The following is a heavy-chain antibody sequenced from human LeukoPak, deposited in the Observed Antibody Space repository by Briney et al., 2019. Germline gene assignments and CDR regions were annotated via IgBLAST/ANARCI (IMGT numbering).Heavy chain of an antibody. V-gene: IGHV1-18*01. J-gene: IGHJ6*02. CDR3: ARGGRDGMDV. D-gene: IGHD3-10*01. CDR1: GYSFTSYG. Sequence: ASVKVSCKASGYSFTSYGFTWVRRAPGQGLEWMGWVSANDGSTNYAQKIRGRVTMTTDGSTNTVYMELRSLRFDDTAVYYYARGGRDGMDVWGQGTTVTVSS. CDR2: VSANDGST.